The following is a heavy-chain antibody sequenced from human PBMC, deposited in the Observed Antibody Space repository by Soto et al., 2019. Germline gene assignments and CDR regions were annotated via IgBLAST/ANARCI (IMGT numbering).Heavy chain of an antibody. J-gene: IGHJ2*01. CDR3: ASLDYYDSSGSHVTDDLWYFDL. CDR2: IIPIFGTA. CDR1: GGTFSSYA. V-gene: IGHV1-69*01. Sequence: QVQLVQSGAEVKKPGSSVKVSCKASGGTFSSYAISWVRHAPGQGLEWMGGIIPIFGTANYAQKFQGRVTITVDEATSTAYMELSSLRSEDTAVYYCASLDYYDSSGSHVTDDLWYFDLWGRGTLVNVSS. D-gene: IGHD3-22*01.